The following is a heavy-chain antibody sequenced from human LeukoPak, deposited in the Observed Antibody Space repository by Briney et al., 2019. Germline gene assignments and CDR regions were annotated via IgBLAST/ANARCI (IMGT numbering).Heavy chain of an antibody. V-gene: IGHV3-43*02. J-gene: IGHJ3*01. D-gene: IGHD3-10*01. CDR2: ISGDGGST. CDR1: GFTFGDYA. CDR3: AKDLNCYYGSGSYFRH. Sequence: PGGSLRLSCAASGFTFGDYAMHWVRQTPGKGLEWVSLISGDGGSTYYADSVKGRFTISRDNSKNSLYLQMNSLRNEDTALYYCAKDLNCYYGSGSYFRHWGQGTMVTVSS.